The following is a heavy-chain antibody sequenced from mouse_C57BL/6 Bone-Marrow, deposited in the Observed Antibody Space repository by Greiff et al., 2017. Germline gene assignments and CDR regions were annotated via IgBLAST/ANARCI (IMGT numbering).Heavy chain of an antibody. J-gene: IGHJ2*01. CDR1: GFTFSDYG. V-gene: IGHV5-17*01. CDR3: ARMNYGGDFDY. D-gene: IGHD1-2*01. CDR2: ISSGSSTI. Sequence: EVHLVESGGGLVKPGGSLKLSCAASGFTFSDYGMHWVRQAPEKGLEWVAYISSGSSTIYYADTVTGRFTISRDNAKNTLFLQMTSLRSEDTAMYYCARMNYGGDFDYWGQGTTLTVSS.